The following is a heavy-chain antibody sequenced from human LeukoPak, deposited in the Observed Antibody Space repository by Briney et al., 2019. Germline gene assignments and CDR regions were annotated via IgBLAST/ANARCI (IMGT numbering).Heavy chain of an antibody. Sequence: GGSLRPSCAASGFTFSSYSMNWVRQAPGKGLEWVSSISSSSSYIYYADSVKGRFTISRDNAKNSLYLQMNSLRAEDTAVYYCARDLNWYFDLWGRGTLVTVSS. CDR3: ARDLNWYFDL. CDR1: GFTFSSYS. V-gene: IGHV3-21*01. CDR2: ISSSSSYI. J-gene: IGHJ2*01.